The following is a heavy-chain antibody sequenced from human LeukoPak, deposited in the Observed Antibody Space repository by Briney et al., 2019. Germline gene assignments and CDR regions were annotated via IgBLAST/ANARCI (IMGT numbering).Heavy chain of an antibody. CDR3: ARATGGQWLVRA. V-gene: IGHV1-69*13. CDR1: GYTLTELS. Sequence: SVKVSCKVSGYTLTELSMHWVRQAPGQGLEWMGGIIPIFGTANYAQKFQGRVTITADESTSTAYMELSSLRSEDTAVYYCARATGGQWLVRAWGQGTLVTVSS. J-gene: IGHJ4*02. CDR2: IIPIFGTA. D-gene: IGHD6-19*01.